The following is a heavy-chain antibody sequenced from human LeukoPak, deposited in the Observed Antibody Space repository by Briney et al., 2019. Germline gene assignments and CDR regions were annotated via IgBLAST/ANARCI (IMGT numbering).Heavy chain of an antibody. CDR2: MSSGGST. V-gene: IGHV4-4*07. Sequence: SETLSLTCTVSGASISSSYCTWIRQSAGEGLEWIARMSSGGSTTYNPSFKCRVTMSLDMTKKQFSLNLASVSAADTAVYYCARDQTYYVSSGYYYVTYLQHWGQGILVTVSS. CDR1: GASISSSY. CDR3: ARDQTYYVSSGYYYVTYLQH. D-gene: IGHD3-22*01. J-gene: IGHJ1*01.